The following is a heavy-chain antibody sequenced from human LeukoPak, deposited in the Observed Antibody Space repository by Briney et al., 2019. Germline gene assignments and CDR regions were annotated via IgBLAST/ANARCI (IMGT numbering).Heavy chain of an antibody. V-gene: IGHV3-11*04. CDR3: ARDHYGSGSSSSYYYYYMDV. CDR1: GFTLSDYY. J-gene: IGHJ6*03. Sequence: PGGFLRLSCAASGFTLSDYYMNSLRQAPGKGLEWVSYISSSGHSIYYADSVQRRVTISRDNAKNSRYLQMNSLRGEDTAVYYCARDHYGSGSSSSYYYYYMDVWGKGTTVTVSS. D-gene: IGHD3-10*01. CDR2: ISSSGHSI.